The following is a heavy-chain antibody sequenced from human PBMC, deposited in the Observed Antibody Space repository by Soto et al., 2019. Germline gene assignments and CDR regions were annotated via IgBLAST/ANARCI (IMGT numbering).Heavy chain of an antibody. CDR2: SIPQFPTP. J-gene: IGHJ4*02. CDR1: GGIFRSNA. CDR3: ARDAADTPMVY. V-gene: IGHV1-69*01. D-gene: IGHD5-18*01. Sequence: QVQLVQSGAEVRRPGSSVMVSCKSSGGIFRSNAINWVRQAPGQGLEWMGASIPQFPTPYFAQKFQGRVTITADESTSTAYMALNSLRSDDTAVYFCARDAADTPMVYWGQGTLLTVSS.